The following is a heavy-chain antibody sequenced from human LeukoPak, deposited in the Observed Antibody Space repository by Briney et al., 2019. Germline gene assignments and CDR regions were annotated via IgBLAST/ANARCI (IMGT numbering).Heavy chain of an antibody. D-gene: IGHD5-18*01. CDR3: ARRGYSFGSGVDAFDI. Sequence: GGSLRLSCAASGFTFSSYWMSWVRQAPGKGLEWVANIKQDGSEKYYVDSVKGRFTISRDNAKNSLYLQMNSLRAEDTAVYYCARRGYSFGSGVDAFDIWGQGTMVTVSS. CDR1: GFTFSSYW. V-gene: IGHV3-7*01. J-gene: IGHJ3*02. CDR2: IKQDGSEK.